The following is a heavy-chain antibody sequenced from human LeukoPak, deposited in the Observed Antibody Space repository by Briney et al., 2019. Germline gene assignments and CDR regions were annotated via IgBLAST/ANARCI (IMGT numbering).Heavy chain of an antibody. CDR2: ISWNGDII. CDR1: GFTFSSYS. Sequence: PGGSLRLSCAASGFTFSSYSMNWVRQAPGKGLEWVSGISWNGDIIGYVDSVKGRFTISRDNAKNSLFLQMNSLRAEDTAFYYCVKDMGINMVHFDNWGQGTLVTVSS. J-gene: IGHJ4*02. CDR3: VKDMGINMVHFDN. D-gene: IGHD3-10*01. V-gene: IGHV3-9*01.